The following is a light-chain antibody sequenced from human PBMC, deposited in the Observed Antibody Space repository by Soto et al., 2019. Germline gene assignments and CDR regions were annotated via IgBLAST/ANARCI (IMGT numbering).Light chain of an antibody. CDR3: QHYGSSPGT. V-gene: IGKV3-20*01. Sequence: MVWTQSPGTLSLSPGERATLSCRASQSLRDTYLAWYQQKVGQAPRLLIYGASSRATGIPDRFTGTGSGADFTLTITRLEPEDFAVYYCQHYGSSPGTFGQGTKVDIK. J-gene: IGKJ1*01. CDR2: GAS. CDR1: QSLRDTY.